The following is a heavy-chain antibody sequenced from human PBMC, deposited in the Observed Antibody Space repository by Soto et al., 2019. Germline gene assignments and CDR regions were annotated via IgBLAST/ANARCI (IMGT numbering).Heavy chain of an antibody. CDR3: ARDWDRALFCY. CDR1: GFTFSSYA. D-gene: IGHD1-26*01. CDR2: ISYDGINK. J-gene: IGHJ4*02. V-gene: IGHV3-30*14. Sequence: QVQLVESGGGVVQPGRSLRLSCAASGFTFSSYAMHWVRQAPGKGLEWVTVISYDGINKYYADSVKGRFTISRDNSKNPLLLEINRLRGEDPGVDFCARDWDRALFCYWGQGTLVTVSS.